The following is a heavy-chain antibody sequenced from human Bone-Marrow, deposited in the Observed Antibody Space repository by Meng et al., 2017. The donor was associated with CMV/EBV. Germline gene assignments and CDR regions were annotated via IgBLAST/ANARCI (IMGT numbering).Heavy chain of an antibody. CDR2: ISAYNGDT. D-gene: IGHD2-2*01. V-gene: IGHV1-18*01. CDR1: GYTFTNYG. Sequence: ASVKVSCKASGYTFTNYGISWVRQAPGQRLEWMGWISAYNGDTNYARNLQGRVTMTTDTSTSTAYMELRSLRSDDTAVYYCARDLEYCNSTGCYEDWFDPWGQGTLVTVSS. CDR3: ARDLEYCNSTGCYEDWFDP. J-gene: IGHJ5*02.